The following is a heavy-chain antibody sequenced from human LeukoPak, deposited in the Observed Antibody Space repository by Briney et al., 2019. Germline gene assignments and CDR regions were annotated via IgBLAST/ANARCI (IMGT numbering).Heavy chain of an antibody. CDR2: ISSSSSTI. V-gene: IGHV3-48*01. CDR3: AGDYGSGSYYD. D-gene: IGHD3-10*01. CDR1: GFTFSSYS. Sequence: QAGGSLRLSCAASGFTFSSYSMNWVRQAPGKGLEWVSYISSSSSTIYYADSVKGRFTISRDNAKNSLYLQMNSLRAEDTAAYYCAGDYGSGSYYDWGQGTLVTVSS. J-gene: IGHJ4*02.